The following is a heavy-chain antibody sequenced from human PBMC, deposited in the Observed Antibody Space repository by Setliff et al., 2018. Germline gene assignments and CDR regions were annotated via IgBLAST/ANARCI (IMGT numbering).Heavy chain of an antibody. CDR3: ARLRGAFDY. V-gene: IGHV4-59*01. D-gene: IGHD3-16*01. CDR1: GGSISSYY. CDR2: IYYSGST. J-gene: IGHJ4*02. Sequence: LSLTCTVSGGSISSYYWSWIRQPPGKRLEWIGYIYYSGSTNYSPSLESRVTISVDTSKNQFSLRLNSATAADTAVYYCARLRGAFDYWGQGTLVTVSS.